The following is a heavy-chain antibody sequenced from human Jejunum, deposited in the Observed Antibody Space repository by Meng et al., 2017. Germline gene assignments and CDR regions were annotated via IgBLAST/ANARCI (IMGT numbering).Heavy chain of an antibody. V-gene: IGHV1-3*01. CDR1: GYTFTDNA. Sequence: QGPLEQSGGGVKEPGASVSLSCKASGYTFTDNAVHWVRQAPGQGLEWMGWINAANGDTKYSLKFQERITITRDTFARTAYMGLRSLESEDTAVYYCASHTWGLYFFEFWGQGTLVTVSS. CDR3: ASHTWGLYFFEF. D-gene: IGHD1-26*01. J-gene: IGHJ4*02. CDR2: INAANGDT.